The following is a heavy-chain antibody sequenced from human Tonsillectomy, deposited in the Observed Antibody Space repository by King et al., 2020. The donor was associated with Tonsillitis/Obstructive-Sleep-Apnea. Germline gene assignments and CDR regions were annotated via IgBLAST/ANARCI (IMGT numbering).Heavy chain of an antibody. CDR1: GGTFSSCA. V-gene: IGHV1-69*10. CDR3: ARADSGTYPDAFDV. CDR2: IIPILDIS. J-gene: IGHJ3*01. Sequence: QLVQSGAEVKKPGSSVKVSCKASGGTFSSCAISWVRQAPGQGLEWMGGIIPILDISNYAQKFQGRVTITADKSTTTAYMDLSSLRSEDTAVYYCARADSGTYPDAFDVWGQGTMVTVSS. D-gene: IGHD1-26*01.